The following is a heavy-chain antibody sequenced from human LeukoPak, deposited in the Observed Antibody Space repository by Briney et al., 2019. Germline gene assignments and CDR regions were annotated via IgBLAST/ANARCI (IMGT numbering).Heavy chain of an antibody. CDR3: ARSAYPGNSVIED. D-gene: IGHD4-23*01. V-gene: IGHV3-74*01. J-gene: IGHJ4*02. CDR2: INSDGRST. Sequence: PGGSLRLSCAGSGITSSSYWMHWVRQAPGKGLVWVSRINSDGRSTNYADSVKGRFTISRDNAKNTLYLQMNSLRAEDTAVYYCARSAYPGNSVIEDWGRGTLVTVSS. CDR1: GITSSSYW.